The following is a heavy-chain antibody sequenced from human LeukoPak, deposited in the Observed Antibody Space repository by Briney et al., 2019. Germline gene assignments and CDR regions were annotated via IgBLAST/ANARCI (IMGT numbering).Heavy chain of an antibody. Sequence: SVKVSCKATGYTFTSYYMHWVRQAPGQGLEWMGGIIPIFGTANYAQKFQGRVTITTDESTSTAYMELSSLRSEDTAVYYCARSPYYGSGSHFDYWGQGTLVTVSS. CDR1: GYTFTSYY. CDR2: IIPIFGTA. V-gene: IGHV1-69*05. D-gene: IGHD3-10*01. J-gene: IGHJ4*02. CDR3: ARSPYYGSGSHFDY.